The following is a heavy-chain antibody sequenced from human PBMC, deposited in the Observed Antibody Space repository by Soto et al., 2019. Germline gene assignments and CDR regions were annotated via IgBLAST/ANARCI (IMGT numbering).Heavy chain of an antibody. D-gene: IGHD1-26*01. CDR3: ARGGSYDQPYYYYGMDG. CDR1: GGSFSGYY. V-gene: IGHV4-34*01. CDR2: INHSGST. J-gene: IGHJ6*02. Sequence: SETLSLTCAVYGGSFSGYYWSWIRQPPGKGLEWIGEINHSGSTNYNPSLKSRVTISVDTSKNQFSLKLSSVTAADTAVYYCARGGSYDQPYYYYGMDGWGQGTTVTVSS.